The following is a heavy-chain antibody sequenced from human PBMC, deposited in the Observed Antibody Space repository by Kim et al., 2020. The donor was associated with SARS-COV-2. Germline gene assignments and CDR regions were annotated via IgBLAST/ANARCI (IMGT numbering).Heavy chain of an antibody. CDR2: ISSGSNYI. CDR3: ARDSDFDL. V-gene: IGHV3-21*01. Sequence: GGSQRLSCAASGFTFRTYTMNWVRQAPVKGLEWVSSISSGSNYIYYTDSVKGRFTISRDNDNNSLYLQMNSLRAEDTAVYYCARDSDFDLWGRGTLVTVSS. J-gene: IGHJ2*01. D-gene: IGHD3-10*01. CDR1: GFTFRTYT.